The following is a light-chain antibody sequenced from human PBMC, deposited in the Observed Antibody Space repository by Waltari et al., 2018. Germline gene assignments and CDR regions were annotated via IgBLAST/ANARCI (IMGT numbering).Light chain of an antibody. V-gene: IGLV2-14*01. CDR3: SSYTTNRHYV. J-gene: IGLJ1*01. CDR1: KSDVGAYDY. Sequence: QSDLTQPASVSGSPGQSITIPCTATKSDVGAYDYVSWYQQYPGNAPKLVIFDVSSRPSGASGRFSGSKSGNTASLIISHLQAEDEADYYCSSYTTNRHYVFGAGTKVTVL. CDR2: DVS.